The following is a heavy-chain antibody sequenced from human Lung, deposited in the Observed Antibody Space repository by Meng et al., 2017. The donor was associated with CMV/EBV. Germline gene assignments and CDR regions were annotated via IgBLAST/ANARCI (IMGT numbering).Heavy chain of an antibody. Sequence: GSLRLSCTVSNTSTSAGGYCWGWIRQSPGKGLEWIASMYYGGNTHYNPSLKSRVTISIDTTKNQLSLRLSSVTAADTAIYYCARHLSNHFWSGYYVPPDVNYWGQGALVTVSS. CDR3: ARHLSNHFWSGYYVPPDVNY. J-gene: IGHJ4*02. CDR2: MYYGGNT. V-gene: IGHV4-39*01. CDR1: NTSTSAGGYC. D-gene: IGHD3-3*02.